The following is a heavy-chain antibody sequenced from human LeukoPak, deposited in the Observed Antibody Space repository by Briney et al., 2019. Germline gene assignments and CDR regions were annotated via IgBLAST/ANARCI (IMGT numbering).Heavy chain of an antibody. CDR1: GFTFNGYW. D-gene: IGHD6-19*01. CDR2: IKEDGSAQ. CDR3: AKDIGAVAGYAFDI. V-gene: IGHV3-7*01. Sequence: GGSLRLSCAASGFTFNGYWMSWVRQAPGKGLEWVANIKEDGSAQYYVGSVKGRFTISRDNAKNSLYLQMNSLRAEDMALYYCAKDIGAVAGYAFDIWGQGTMVTVSS. J-gene: IGHJ3*02.